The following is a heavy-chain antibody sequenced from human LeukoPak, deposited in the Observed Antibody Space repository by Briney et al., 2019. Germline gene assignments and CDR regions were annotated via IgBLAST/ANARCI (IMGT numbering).Heavy chain of an antibody. V-gene: IGHV3-64*01. Sequence: LRGSLCLSCAVSGFTFSIYAMHWVRQAPGKGLEYVSAIRSNGGSTYYANSVKGRFTICRDNSKNTLYHQKGSLRADDTAVYYCARAPRGAVAGYYFDYWGQGALVTVSS. CDR3: ARAPRGAVAGYYFDY. CDR1: GFTFSIYA. CDR2: IRSNGGST. D-gene: IGHD6-19*01. J-gene: IGHJ4*02.